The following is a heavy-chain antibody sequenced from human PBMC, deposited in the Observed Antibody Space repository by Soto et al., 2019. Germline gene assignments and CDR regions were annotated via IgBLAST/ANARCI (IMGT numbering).Heavy chain of an antibody. CDR1: GDSVSTSRAA. Sequence: QTLSLTCAISGDSVSTSRAAWNWIRDSPSRGLEWLGRTYYSSKWYYDYAVSVQSRITISPDTSKNQFSLQLGSVTPEDTAVYYCAGGYGLNVWGQGTTVTVSS. J-gene: IGHJ6*02. CDR3: AGGYGLNV. V-gene: IGHV6-1*01. CDR2: TYYSSKWYY.